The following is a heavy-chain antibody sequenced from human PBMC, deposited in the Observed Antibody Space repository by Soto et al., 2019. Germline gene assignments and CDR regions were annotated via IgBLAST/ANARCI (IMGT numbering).Heavy chain of an antibody. D-gene: IGHD3-3*01. CDR1: GFTFGDYA. CDR2: IRSKAYGGTT. V-gene: IGHV3-49*03. Sequence: GGFLRLSCTASGFTFGDYAMSWFRQDPGKGLEWVGFIRSKAYGGTTEYAASVKGRFTISRDDSKSIAYLQMNSLKTEDTAVYYCTSYDFWSGPDAFDIWGQGTMVTVSS. J-gene: IGHJ3*02. CDR3: TSYDFWSGPDAFDI.